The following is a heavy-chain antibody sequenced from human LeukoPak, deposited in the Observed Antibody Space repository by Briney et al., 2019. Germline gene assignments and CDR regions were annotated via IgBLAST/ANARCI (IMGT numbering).Heavy chain of an antibody. CDR1: GGSISSGGYY. Sequence: SETLSLTCTVSGGSISSGGYYWSWIRQHPGKGLEWIGYIYYSGSTYYNPSLKSRVTISVDTSKNQFSPKLSSVTAADTAVYYCARGPYDFWSGQYYYYYMDVWGKGTTVTVSS. CDR2: IYYSGST. V-gene: IGHV4-31*03. CDR3: ARGPYDFWSGQYYYYYMDV. D-gene: IGHD3-3*01. J-gene: IGHJ6*03.